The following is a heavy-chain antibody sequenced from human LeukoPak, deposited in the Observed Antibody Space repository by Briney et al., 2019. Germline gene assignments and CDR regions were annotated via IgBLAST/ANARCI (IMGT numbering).Heavy chain of an antibody. CDR3: ASRSISRPHYFDY. V-gene: IGHV4-4*02. J-gene: IGHJ4*02. CDR2: IYHSGST. CDR1: GGSISSSNW. D-gene: IGHD6-6*01. Sequence: PSGTLSLTCAVSGGSISSSNWWSWVRQPPGKGLEWIGEIYHSGSTNYNPSLKSRVTISVDKSKNQFSLKLSSVTAADTAVYYCASRSISRPHYFDYWGQGTLVTVSS.